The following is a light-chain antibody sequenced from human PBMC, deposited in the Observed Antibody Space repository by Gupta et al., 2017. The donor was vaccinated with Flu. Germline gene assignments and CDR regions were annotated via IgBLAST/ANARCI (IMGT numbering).Light chain of an antibody. V-gene: IGLV3-19*01. CDR2: AKN. Sequence: SSELTQDPAVSVALGQTVRITCQGDSLRNPYASWYQQKPGQAPVLVIYAKNIRPSGIPDRFSGSSSGNTASLTITGAQAEDEADYYCNSRDSTDNHQAVLGGGTKLTVL. CDR1: SLRNPY. J-gene: IGLJ2*01. CDR3: NSRDSTDNHQAV.